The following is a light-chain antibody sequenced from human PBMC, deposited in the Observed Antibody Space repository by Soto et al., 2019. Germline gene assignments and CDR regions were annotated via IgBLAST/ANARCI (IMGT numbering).Light chain of an antibody. Sequence: DIQMTQSPSTLSASVGDRVTITCRASQSLNNWLAWYQQKPGKAPKLLIYDASNLHIGVPSRFSGSASGTEFTLTISSLQPNDFATYYCQQYNTLPWTFVQGTKVKIK. J-gene: IGKJ1*01. V-gene: IGKV1-5*01. CDR2: DAS. CDR3: QQYNTLPWT. CDR1: QSLNNW.